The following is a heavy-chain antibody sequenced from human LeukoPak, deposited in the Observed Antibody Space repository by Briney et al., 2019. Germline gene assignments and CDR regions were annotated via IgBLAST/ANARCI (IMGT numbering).Heavy chain of an antibody. D-gene: IGHD3-22*01. CDR1: GFTFSSYW. CDR3: ARGVHYYDSSGYPNWFDP. Sequence: GGSLRLSCAASGFTFSSYWMHWVRQAPGKGLVWVSRINTDGSSTSYADSVKGRFTISRDNAKNTLYLQMNSLRAEDTAVYYCARGVHYYDSSGYPNWFDPWGQGTLVTVSS. CDR2: INTDGSST. V-gene: IGHV3-74*01. J-gene: IGHJ5*02.